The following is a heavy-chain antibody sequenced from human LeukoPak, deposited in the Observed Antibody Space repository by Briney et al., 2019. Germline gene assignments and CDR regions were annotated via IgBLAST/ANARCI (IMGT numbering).Heavy chain of an antibody. D-gene: IGHD5-24*01. CDR3: AGHDNYYYYMDV. J-gene: IGHJ6*03. Sequence: SETLSLTCAVSGYSISSGYYWGWIRQPPGKGLEWIGSIYHSGSTYYNPSLKSRVTISVDTSKNQFSLKLSSVTAADTAVYYCAGHDNYYYYMDVWGKGTTVTVSS. CDR2: IYHSGST. V-gene: IGHV4-38-2*01. CDR1: GYSISSGYY.